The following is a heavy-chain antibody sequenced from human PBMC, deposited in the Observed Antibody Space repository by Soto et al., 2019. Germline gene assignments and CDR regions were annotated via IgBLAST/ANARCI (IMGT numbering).Heavy chain of an antibody. D-gene: IGHD1-26*01. CDR3: AKDRYSGTYPTDFDY. CDR1: GFTFSSYG. J-gene: IGHJ4*02. CDR2: ISYDGGNE. V-gene: IGHV3-30*18. Sequence: GGSLRLSCAVSGFTFSSYGIHWVRQAPGKGLEWVALISYDGGNEKYTESVKDRFTISRDDSHNAAYLQMSSLRTEDTAMYYCAKDRYSGTYPTDFDYWGQGSLVTVSS.